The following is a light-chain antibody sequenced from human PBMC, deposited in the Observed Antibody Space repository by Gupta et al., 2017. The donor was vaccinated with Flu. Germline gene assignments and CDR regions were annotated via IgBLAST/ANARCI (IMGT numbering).Light chain of an antibody. J-gene: IGLJ3*02. CDR2: RNK. CDR3: AAWDNSLSGPV. Sequence: QSMLTQPPSASGTTGQRATATCSATSSNIGSNYVYWYQHRPGTAPNLVIYRNKERPSGVPDRFSGSRSGTSASLAIRGLRSEDEADYYCAAWDNSLSGPVFGGGSKLTVL. CDR1: SSNIGSNY. V-gene: IGLV1-47*01.